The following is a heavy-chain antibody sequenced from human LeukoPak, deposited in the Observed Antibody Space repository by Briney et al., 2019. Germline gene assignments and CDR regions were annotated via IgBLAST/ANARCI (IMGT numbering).Heavy chain of an antibody. CDR1: GFTFSSYA. CDR3: ARYSSSWYRTYFDY. CDR2: ISSSGDST. V-gene: IGHV3-64D*06. Sequence: GGSLRLSCSASGFTFSSYAIHWVRQAPGKGLEYVSAISSSGDSTYYADSVKGRFTISRDNSKNTLYLEMSSLRAEDTAVYYCARYSSSWYRTYFDYWGQGTLVTVSS. J-gene: IGHJ4*02. D-gene: IGHD6-13*01.